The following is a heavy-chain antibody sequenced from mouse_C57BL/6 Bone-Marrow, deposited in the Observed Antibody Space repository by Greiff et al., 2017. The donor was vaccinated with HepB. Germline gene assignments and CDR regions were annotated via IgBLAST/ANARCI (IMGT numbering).Heavy chain of an antibody. Sequence: VKLVESGAELARPGASVKMSCKASGYNFTSYTMHWVKHRPGQGLEWIGYINPSSGSTNYNQRFKDKATLTAAKSSSTAYMQLTSLTSEDSAGYYCARTSLYYDYDGGFAYWGRGTLVTVSA. CDR1: GYNFTSYT. CDR2: INPSSGST. CDR3: ARTSLYYDYDGGFAY. J-gene: IGHJ3*01. V-gene: IGHV1-4*01. D-gene: IGHD2-4*01.